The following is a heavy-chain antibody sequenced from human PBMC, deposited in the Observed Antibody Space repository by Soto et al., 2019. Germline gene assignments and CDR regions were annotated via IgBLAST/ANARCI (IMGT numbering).Heavy chain of an antibody. CDR3: ARQVVTGTGYYYYYYGMDV. CDR1: GYSFTSYW. V-gene: IGHV5-10-1*01. Sequence: GESLKISCNGSGYSFTSYWISWVRQMPGKGLEWMGRIDPSDSYTNYSPSFQGHVTISADKSISTAYLQWSSLKASDTAMYYCARQVVTGTGYYYYYYGMDVWGQGTTVTVSS. D-gene: IGHD1-20*01. CDR2: IDPSDSYT. J-gene: IGHJ6*02.